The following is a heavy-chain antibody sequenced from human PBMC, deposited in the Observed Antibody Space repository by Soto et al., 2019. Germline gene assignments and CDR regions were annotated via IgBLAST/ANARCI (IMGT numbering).Heavy chain of an antibody. J-gene: IGHJ6*02. D-gene: IGHD4-17*01. V-gene: IGHV3-30-3*01. CDR2: ISYDGSNK. Sequence: GGSLRLSCAASGFTFSSYAMHWVRQAPGKGLEWVAVISYDGSNKYYADSVKGRFTISRDNSKNTLYLQMNSLRAEDTAVYYCARADYGDYGVYYYYYYGMDVWGQGTTVTVSS. CDR1: GFTFSSYA. CDR3: ARADYGDYGVYYYYYYGMDV.